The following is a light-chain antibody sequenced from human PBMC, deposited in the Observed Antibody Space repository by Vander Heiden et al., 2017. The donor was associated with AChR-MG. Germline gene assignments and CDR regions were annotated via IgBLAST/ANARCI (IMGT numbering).Light chain of an antibody. J-gene: IGLJ3*02. CDR3: CSYAGSYTWV. CDR2: DVS. CDR1: SSDVGGYNY. Sequence: QSALTQPRSVSGSPGQSVTISCTGTSSDVGGYNYVSWYQQHPGKAPKLRMYDVSKRPSGVPDRVSGSKSGNTASLTISGLQAEDEADDDCCSYAGSYTWVCGGGTKLTVL. V-gene: IGLV2-11*01.